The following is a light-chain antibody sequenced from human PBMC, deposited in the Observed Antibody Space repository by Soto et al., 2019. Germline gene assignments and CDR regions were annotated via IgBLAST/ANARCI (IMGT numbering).Light chain of an antibody. CDR3: QQYNSYSYT. CDR1: QSISSW. V-gene: IGKV1-5*01. J-gene: IGKJ2*01. CDR2: DAS. Sequence: DIQMTQSPSTLSASVGDRVTITCRASQSISSWLAWYQQKPGKAPKLLIYDASSLESGVPSRFSGSGSGTEFTLTISRLQPVDFGNYYCQQYNSYSYTFGQGTKLEIK.